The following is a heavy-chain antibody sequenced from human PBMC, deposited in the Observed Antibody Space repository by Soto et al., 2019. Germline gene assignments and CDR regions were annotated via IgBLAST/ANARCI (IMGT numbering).Heavy chain of an antibody. CDR3: ARDRYYDSSGYLNWLDP. V-gene: IGHV4-4*07. Sequence: SETLSLTCTVSGGSISSYYWSWIRQPAGKGLEWIGRIYTSGSTNYNPSLKSRVTMSVDTSKNQFSLKLSSVTAADTAVYYCARDRYYDSSGYLNWLDPWGQGTLVTVSS. D-gene: IGHD3-22*01. CDR1: GGSISSYY. CDR2: IYTSGST. J-gene: IGHJ5*02.